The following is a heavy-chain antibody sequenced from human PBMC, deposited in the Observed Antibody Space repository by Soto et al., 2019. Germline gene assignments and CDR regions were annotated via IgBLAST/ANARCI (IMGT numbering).Heavy chain of an antibody. CDR3: AKDPDDYYDSSGYYSGY. V-gene: IGHV3-23*01. Sequence: GGSLRLSCAASGFTFSSYAMSWVRQAPGKGLEWVSAISGSGGSTYYADSVKGRFTISRDNSKNTLYLQMNSLRAEDTAVYYCAKDPDDYYDSSGYYSGYWGQGTLVTVSS. CDR2: ISGSGGST. J-gene: IGHJ4*02. CDR1: GFTFSSYA. D-gene: IGHD3-22*01.